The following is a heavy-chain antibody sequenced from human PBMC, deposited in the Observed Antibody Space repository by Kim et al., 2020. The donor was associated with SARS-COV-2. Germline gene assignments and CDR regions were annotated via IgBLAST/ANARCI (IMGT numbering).Heavy chain of an antibody. V-gene: IGHV1-18*01. CDR3: SRRNWNYKPFGD. CDR1: GYSFTSFG. Sequence: ASVKVSCKASGYSFTSFGISWVRQAPGQGLEWLGWISAYYGNTRYEQKFQDRVTMTTDASTSTAYMELSSLRSDDTAVYYCSRRNWNYKPFGDWGQCT. D-gene: IGHD1-7*01. CDR2: ISAYYGNT. J-gene: IGHJ1*01.